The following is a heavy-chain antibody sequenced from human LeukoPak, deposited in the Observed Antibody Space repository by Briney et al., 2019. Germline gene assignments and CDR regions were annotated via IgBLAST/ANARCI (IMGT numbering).Heavy chain of an antibody. CDR2: ISSSSSYI. CDR3: ARGDDYYDSSGYYQPGYYFDY. Sequence: GGSLRLSCAASGFTFSSYSMNWVRQAPGKALEWVSSISSSSSYIYYADSVKGRFTISRDNAKNSLYLQMNSLRAEDTAVYYCARGDDYYDSSGYYQPGYYFDYWGQGTLVTVSS. D-gene: IGHD3-22*01. V-gene: IGHV3-21*01. CDR1: GFTFSSYS. J-gene: IGHJ4*02.